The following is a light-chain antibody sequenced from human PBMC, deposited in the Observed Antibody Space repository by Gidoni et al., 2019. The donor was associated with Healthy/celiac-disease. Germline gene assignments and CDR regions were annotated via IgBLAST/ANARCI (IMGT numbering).Light chain of an antibody. CDR3: QQYNSWPQT. J-gene: IGKJ1*01. Sequence: EIVMTKSPATLSVSPGERATLSCRASQSVSSNLAWYQQKPGQAPTLLIYGASTRATGIPARFSGSGSCTEFTLTISSLQSADFAVYYCQQYNSWPQTFXXXTKVEIK. V-gene: IGKV3-15*01. CDR1: QSVSSN. CDR2: GAS.